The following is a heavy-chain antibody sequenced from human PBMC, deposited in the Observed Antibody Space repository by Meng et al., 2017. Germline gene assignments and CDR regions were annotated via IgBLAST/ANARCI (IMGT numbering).Heavy chain of an antibody. J-gene: IGHJ4*02. V-gene: IGHV2-5*02. CDR1: GFALSTSGVG. CDR3: AHRPNVEMATYHFDY. D-gene: IGHD5-24*01. CDR2: IYWDDDK. Sequence: QISLQEFVPSFVHTNMTLTLPCAFSGFALSTSGVGVGCIRQPPGKALEWLALIYWDDDKRYSHSLKRRLTITKDNSKKQVVLTMTNMDPVDTATYYCAHRPNVEMATYHFDYWGQGTLVTVSS.